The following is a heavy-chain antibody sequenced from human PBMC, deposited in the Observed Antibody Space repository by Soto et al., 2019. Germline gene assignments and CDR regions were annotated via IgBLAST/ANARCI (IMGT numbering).Heavy chain of an antibody. V-gene: IGHV3-30*03. Sequence: GGSLRLSCAASGFTFSSYGMHWVRQAPGKGLEWVAVISYDGSNKYYADSVKGRFTISRDNSKNTLYLQMNSLRAEDTAVYYCARDLWVVGGLYYYYGMDVWGQGTTVTVSS. CDR2: ISYDGSNK. J-gene: IGHJ6*02. CDR3: ARDLWVVGGLYYYYGMDV. D-gene: IGHD2-15*01. CDR1: GFTFSSYG.